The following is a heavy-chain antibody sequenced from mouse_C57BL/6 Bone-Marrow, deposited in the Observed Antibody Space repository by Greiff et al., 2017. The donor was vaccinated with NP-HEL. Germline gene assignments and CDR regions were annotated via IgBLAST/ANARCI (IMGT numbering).Heavy chain of an antibody. Sequence: EVQVVESGGGLVKPGGSLKLSCAASGFTFSSYAMSWVRQTPEKRLEWVATISDGGSYTYYPDNVKGRFTISRDNAKNNLYLQMSHLKSEDTAMYYCAREGAGRAYWGQGTLVTVSA. J-gene: IGHJ3*01. D-gene: IGHD3-3*01. V-gene: IGHV5-4*01. CDR1: GFTFSSYA. CDR3: AREGAGRAY. CDR2: ISDGGSYT.